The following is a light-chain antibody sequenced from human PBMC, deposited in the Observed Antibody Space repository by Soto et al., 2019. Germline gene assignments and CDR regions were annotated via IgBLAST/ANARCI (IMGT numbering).Light chain of an antibody. Sequence: QSALAQPPSASGSPGQSVTISCTGTSSDVGGYNYVSWYQQHPGKAPKLVIYEVTKRPSGVPDRFSGSKSDNTASLTVSGLQAEEEADYYCTSYAGSNNLVVFGGGTKVTVL. CDR1: SSDVGGYNY. V-gene: IGLV2-8*01. CDR2: EVT. J-gene: IGLJ2*01. CDR3: TSYAGSNNLVV.